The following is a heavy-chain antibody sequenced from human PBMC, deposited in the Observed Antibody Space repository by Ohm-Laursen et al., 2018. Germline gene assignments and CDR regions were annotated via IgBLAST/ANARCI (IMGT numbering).Heavy chain of an antibody. D-gene: IGHD3-10*01. CDR1: GGSFSAYS. Sequence: SDTLSLTCAVYGGSFSAYSWTWIRQPPGKGLEWIGEISHTGSTNYTPSLKSRVTISVDTSKNQFSQKVPSVIAADTTVYYWASSPGMIRGAPAYWGQGTLVTVSS. CDR2: ISHTGST. V-gene: IGHV4-34*01. J-gene: IGHJ4*02. CDR3: ASSPGMIRGAPAY.